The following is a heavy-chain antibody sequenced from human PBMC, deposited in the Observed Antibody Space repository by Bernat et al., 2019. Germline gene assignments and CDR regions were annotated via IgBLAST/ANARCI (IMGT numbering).Heavy chain of an antibody. CDR2: IWSGGSNK. CDR1: GFSFSGYG. CDR3: ARDFLGTRMLPGASDI. J-gene: IGHJ3*02. D-gene: IGHD1-1*01. V-gene: IGHV3-33*01. Sequence: QVQLVESGGGAVQPGRSLTLSCAASGFSFSGYGMHWVRQAPGKGLEWVAVIWSGGSNKYYADFVKGRFTISRDNSQNTLLLQMNSLRAEDTAVYFCARDFLGTRMLPGASDIWGQGTMVTVSS.